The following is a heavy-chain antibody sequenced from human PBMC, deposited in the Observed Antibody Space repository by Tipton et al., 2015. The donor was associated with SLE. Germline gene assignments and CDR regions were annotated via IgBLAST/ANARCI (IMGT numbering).Heavy chain of an antibody. D-gene: IGHD3-16*01. V-gene: IGHV4-38-2*02. Sequence: LRLSCAVSGYSISSGYYWGWIRQPPGKGLEWIGNIYHSGSTYYNPPLKSRVTISVDTSKNQFSLNLRSVTAADTAVYYCAREGAREFDPWGQGTLVTVSS. CDR1: GYSISSGYY. CDR3: AREGAREFDP. CDR2: IYHSGST. J-gene: IGHJ5*02.